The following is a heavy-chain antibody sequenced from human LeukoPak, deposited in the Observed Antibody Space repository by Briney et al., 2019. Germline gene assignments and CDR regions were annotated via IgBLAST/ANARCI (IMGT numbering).Heavy chain of an antibody. Sequence: GGSLRLSCAASGFTFSSYGMHWVRQAPGKGLEWVAVIWYDGSNKYYADSVKGRFTISRDNSKNTLYLQVNSLRAEDTAVYYCAKAGAIAARPYYYYYYMDVWGKGTTVTVSS. D-gene: IGHD6-6*01. CDR3: AKAGAIAARPYYYYYYMDV. CDR2: IWYDGSNK. CDR1: GFTFSSYG. J-gene: IGHJ6*03. V-gene: IGHV3-33*06.